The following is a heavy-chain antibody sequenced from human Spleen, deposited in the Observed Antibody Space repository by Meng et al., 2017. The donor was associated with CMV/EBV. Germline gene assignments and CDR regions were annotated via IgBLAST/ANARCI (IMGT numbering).Heavy chain of an antibody. D-gene: IGHD2-21*01. V-gene: IGHV4-30-4*01. CDR3: ASFDHIPRRNYFDY. CDR1: GGCMSSGNYY. J-gene: IGHJ4*02. CDR2: IHHSGSA. Sequence: HVHLHVPGPGLVDPSQTLSPACTVSGGCMSSGNYYCSWIRQPPVTGLGWIGYIHHSGSAYYNPSLKSRVSISFDTSKNQFSLNLNSTTAADTAVYYCASFDHIPRRNYFDYWGQGTLVTVSS.